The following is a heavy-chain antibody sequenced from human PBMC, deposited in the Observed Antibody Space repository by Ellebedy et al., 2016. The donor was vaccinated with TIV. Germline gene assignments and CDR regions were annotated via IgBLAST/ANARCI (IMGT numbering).Heavy chain of an antibody. CDR1: GGSLSGHY. V-gene: IGHV4-34*01. Sequence: MPGGSLRLSCGIYGGSLSGHYWSWIRQPPGKGLEWIGEINHSGSTNYNPSLKSRVTISVDTSKNQFSLKLSSVTAADTAVYYCARHPNAGWILSAIDYWGQGTLVTVSS. CDR3: ARHPNAGWILSAIDY. D-gene: IGHD2-2*03. CDR2: INHSGST. J-gene: IGHJ4*02.